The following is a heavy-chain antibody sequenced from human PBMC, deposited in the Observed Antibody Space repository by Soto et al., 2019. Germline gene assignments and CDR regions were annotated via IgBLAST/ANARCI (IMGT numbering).Heavy chain of an antibody. J-gene: IGHJ4*02. CDR3: ARVRYRNVIHA. V-gene: IGHV1-2*02. CDR1: GYTFSDYY. CDR2: IDSRSGGT. D-gene: IGHD2-2*01. Sequence: QEQLVQSESDVKKPGASVTVSCKASGYTFSDYYIHWVRQAPGQGLEWMGWIDSRSGGTKYAQKFQDRFSMTTDTSTSTASMELRRLRSDDTAVFFCARVRYRNVIHAWGQGTLVTVSS.